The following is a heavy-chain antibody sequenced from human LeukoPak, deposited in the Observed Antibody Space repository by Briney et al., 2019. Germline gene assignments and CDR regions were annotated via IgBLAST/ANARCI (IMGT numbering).Heavy chain of an antibody. V-gene: IGHV3-74*01. J-gene: IGHJ6*03. Sequence: GGSLRLSCAASGFTFSSYWMHWVRQAPGKGLVWVSRINSDGSSASYADSVKGRFTISRDNAKNTLYLQMNSLRAEDTAVYYCAGEVQWLVRNYYYYYMDVWGKGTTVTVSS. CDR3: AGEVQWLVRNYYYYYMDV. CDR1: GFTFSSYW. D-gene: IGHD6-19*01. CDR2: INSDGSSA.